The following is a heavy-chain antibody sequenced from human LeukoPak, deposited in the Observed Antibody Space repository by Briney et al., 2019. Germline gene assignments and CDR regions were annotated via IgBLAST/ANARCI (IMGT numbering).Heavy chain of an antibody. V-gene: IGHV1-2*02. D-gene: IGHD4-23*01. CDR2: INPNSGGT. CDR3: ARDLYGGTSATLDY. Sequence: ASVKVSCKASGYTFTGYYMHWVRQAPGQGLEWMGWINPNSGGTNYAQKFQGRVTMTRDTSISTAYMELSRLRSDDTAVYYCARDLYGGTSATLDYWGQGTLVTVPS. J-gene: IGHJ4*02. CDR1: GYTFTGYY.